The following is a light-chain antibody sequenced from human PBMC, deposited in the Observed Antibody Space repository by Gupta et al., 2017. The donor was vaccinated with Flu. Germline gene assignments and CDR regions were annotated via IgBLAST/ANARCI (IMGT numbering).Light chain of an antibody. V-gene: IGLV1-40*01. CDR2: ANF. J-gene: IGLJ1*01. Sequence: QSVLTQPPSVSGAPGQRVTISCTGSSSNIGANYDVQWYQHLPGTAPKLLIYANFDRPSGVPDRFSGFKSGISASLAITRLQADDEADYYCQSYDSSLSGYVFGTGTKVTVL. CDR3: QSYDSSLSGYV. CDR1: SSNIGANYD.